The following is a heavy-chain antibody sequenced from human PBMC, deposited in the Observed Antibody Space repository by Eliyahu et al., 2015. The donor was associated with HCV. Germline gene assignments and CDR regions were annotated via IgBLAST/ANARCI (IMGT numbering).Heavy chain of an antibody. CDR1: GDSISSTNFY. D-gene: IGHD2-15*01. J-gene: IGHJ4*02. V-gene: IGHV4-39*07. CDR3: ARRHGGSTARVDY. Sequence: QLQLQESGPGLVKPSETLSLTCTVSGDSISSTNFYWGWVRQPPGKGLEWXATIHYTGRSYYNPSLKSRVTISVDTSNNQFSLNLFSLTAADTAVYYCARRHGGSTARVDYWGQGTLVTVSS. CDR2: IHYTGRS.